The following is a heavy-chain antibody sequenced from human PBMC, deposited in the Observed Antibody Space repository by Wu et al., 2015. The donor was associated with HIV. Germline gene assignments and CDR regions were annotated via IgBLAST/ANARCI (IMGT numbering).Heavy chain of an antibody. J-gene: IGHJ4*02. D-gene: IGHD6-19*01. V-gene: IGHV1-69*01. CDR2: IIPSFATP. CDR1: GYTFTDHY. CDR3: ARDSDYISGSVH. Sequence: QLVQSGAEVTKPGASVSVSCQTSGYTFTDHYIHWVRQAPGQGLEWMGGIIPSFATPNYAQKFQGRVTISTDESTSTAYMELSSLRSEDTAVYFCARDSDYISGSVHWGQGTLVTVSS.